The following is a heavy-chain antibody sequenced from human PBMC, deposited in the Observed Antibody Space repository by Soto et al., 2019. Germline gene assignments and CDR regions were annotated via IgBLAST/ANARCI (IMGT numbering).Heavy chain of an antibody. J-gene: IGHJ4*02. D-gene: IGHD1-1*01. CDR3: ARVKRDGNYPAVYDY. CDR2: IYYSGST. CDR1: GGSISSSSYY. Sequence: PSETLSLTCAVSGGSISSSSYYWDWIRQSPGKGLEWIGSIYYSGSTYYNPSLQSRVTISVDTSKNQVSLKLSSVTAAATAVYYCARVKRDGNYPAVYDYWGQGTLVTVSS. V-gene: IGHV4-39*01.